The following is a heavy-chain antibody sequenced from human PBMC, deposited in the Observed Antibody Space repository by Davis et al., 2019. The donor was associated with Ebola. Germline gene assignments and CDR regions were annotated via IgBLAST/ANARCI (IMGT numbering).Heavy chain of an antibody. CDR2: LNHSGST. V-gene: IGHV4-34*01. D-gene: IGHD3-22*01. Sequence: SETLSLTCAVYGGSFSGYYWSWIRQPPGKGLEWIGELNHSGSTNYNPSLKSRVTISVDTSKNQFSLKLSSVTAADTAVYYCARVRARLLVSIDYWGQGTLVTVSS. J-gene: IGHJ4*02. CDR3: ARVRARLLVSIDY. CDR1: GGSFSGYY.